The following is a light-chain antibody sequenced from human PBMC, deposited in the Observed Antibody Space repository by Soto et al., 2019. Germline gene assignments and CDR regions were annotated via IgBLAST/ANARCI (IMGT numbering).Light chain of an antibody. J-gene: IGKJ1*01. CDR2: GAS. V-gene: IGKV3D-20*02. CDR3: QQCYNWPQWT. CDR1: QSVSSSA. Sequence: EIVLTQSPGTLSLSPWERATLSCRASQSVSSSALAWYQQKPGQAPRRLIYGASSRATGIPDRFSGSGSGTDFTLTISRLEPEDFAVYYCQQCYNWPQWTFGQGTKVDIK.